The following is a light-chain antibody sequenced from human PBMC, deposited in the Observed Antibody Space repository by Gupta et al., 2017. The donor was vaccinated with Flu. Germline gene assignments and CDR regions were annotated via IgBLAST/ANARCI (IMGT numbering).Light chain of an antibody. CDR2: WAS. CDR1: KSVLYSSNNKNY. CDR3: QQYYSTPLT. V-gene: IGKV4-1*01. J-gene: IGKJ4*01. Sequence: DIVMTQTPDSLAVSLGERATINCKSSKSVLYSSNNKNYLAWYQQKPGQTPKLLIYWASTRESGVPARFSGSGSGTDFTLTISSLQAEDVAVYYCQQYYSTPLTFGGGTKVEIK.